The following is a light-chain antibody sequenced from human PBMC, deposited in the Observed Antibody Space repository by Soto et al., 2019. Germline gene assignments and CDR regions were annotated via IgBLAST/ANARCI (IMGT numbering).Light chain of an antibody. CDR2: GAS. J-gene: IGKJ2*01. CDR1: QSIGSN. V-gene: IGKV3D-15*01. CDR3: QQYNNWQT. Sequence: EIVMTQSPATPSVSPGERATLSCRASQSIGSNLAWYQQKPGQAPRLLIYGASTRATDIPARFSGSGSGTEFALTISSLQSEDFAVYYCQQYNNWQTFGQGTKVDIK.